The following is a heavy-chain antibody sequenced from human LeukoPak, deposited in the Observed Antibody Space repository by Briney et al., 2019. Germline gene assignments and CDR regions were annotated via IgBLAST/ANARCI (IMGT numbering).Heavy chain of an antibody. V-gene: IGHV3-21*01. CDR3: ARDLRSSGWYYFDY. CDR1: GFTFSSYS. D-gene: IGHD6-19*01. CDR2: ISSSSSYI. Sequence: PGGSLRLSCAASGFTFSSYSMNWVRQAPGKGLEWVSSISSSSSYIYYADSVKGRFTISRDNAKNSLCLQMNSLRAEDTAVYYCARDLRSSGWYYFDYWGQGTLVTVSS. J-gene: IGHJ4*02.